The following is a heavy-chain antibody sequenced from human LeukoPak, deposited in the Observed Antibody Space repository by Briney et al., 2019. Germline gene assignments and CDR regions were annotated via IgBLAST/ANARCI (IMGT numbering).Heavy chain of an antibody. Sequence: ASVKVSCKASGYTFTSYYMHWVRQAPGQGLEWMGIINPSGGSTSYAQKFQGRVTMTRDTSTSTVYMELSSLRSEDTAVYYCARDLPQSYYGDYGVFDYWGQGTLVTVSS. CDR1: GYTFTSYY. CDR3: ARDLPQSYYGDYGVFDY. D-gene: IGHD4-17*01. V-gene: IGHV1-46*01. J-gene: IGHJ4*02. CDR2: INPSGGST.